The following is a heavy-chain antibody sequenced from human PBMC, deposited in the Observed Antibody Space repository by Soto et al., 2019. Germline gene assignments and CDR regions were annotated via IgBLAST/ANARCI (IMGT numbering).Heavy chain of an antibody. Sequence: QVQLVQSGAEVKEPGDSVRVSCEASGYTFTAYHIHWVRQAPGQGLEWMGWINPTFGDTTYAQDLQGRVSMTRDMSISTVYMELSRLTSDDTAIYYCARNMDYYYGRGSGNGHGVWGQGTTVTVFS. D-gene: IGHD3-10*02. CDR2: INPTFGDT. J-gene: IGHJ6*02. CDR1: GYTFTAYH. V-gene: IGHV1-2*02. CDR3: ARNMDYYYGRGSGNGHGV.